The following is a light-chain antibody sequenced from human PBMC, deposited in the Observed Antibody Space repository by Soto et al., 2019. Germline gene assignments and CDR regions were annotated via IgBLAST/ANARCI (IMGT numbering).Light chain of an antibody. J-gene: IGKJ1*01. CDR2: GTS. Sequence: EIVMTQSPATLSVSPGERVSLSCRASQSVSSNLAWHQQKPGQAPRLLIYGTSTRATGIPTRFSGSGSGTEFTLTISSLQSEDFAVYYCQQYNNWPRTFGQGTNVDIK. V-gene: IGKV3-15*01. CDR3: QQYNNWPRT. CDR1: QSVSSN.